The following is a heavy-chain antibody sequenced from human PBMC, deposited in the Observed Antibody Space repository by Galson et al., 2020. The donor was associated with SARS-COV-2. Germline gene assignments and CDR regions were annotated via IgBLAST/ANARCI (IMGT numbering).Heavy chain of an antibody. CDR1: GFTFSSYS. D-gene: IGHD6-13*01. Sequence: NSGGSLRLSCAASGFTFSSYSMNWVRQAPGKGLEWVSSISTSSSYIYYADSVKGRFTISRDTAKNSLYLQMNSLRDEDTAVYYCATLAAAGPESYYYYGMDVWGQGTTVTVSS. CDR2: ISTSSSYI. CDR3: ATLAAAGPESYYYYGMDV. J-gene: IGHJ6*02. V-gene: IGHV3-21*01.